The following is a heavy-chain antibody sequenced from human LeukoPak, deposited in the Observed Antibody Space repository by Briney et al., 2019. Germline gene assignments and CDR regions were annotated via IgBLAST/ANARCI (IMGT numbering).Heavy chain of an antibody. J-gene: IGHJ5*02. CDR1: GGSISSYY. CDR2: IYYSGST. D-gene: IGHD3-9*01. CDR3: ARDLYDILTGYGWFDP. V-gene: IGHV4-59*01. Sequence: PSETLSLTCTVSGGSISSYYWSWIRQPPGKGLEWIGYIYYSGSTNYNPSLKSRVTISVDTSKNQFSLKPSSVTAADTAVYYCARDLYDILTGYGWFDPWGQGTLVTVSS.